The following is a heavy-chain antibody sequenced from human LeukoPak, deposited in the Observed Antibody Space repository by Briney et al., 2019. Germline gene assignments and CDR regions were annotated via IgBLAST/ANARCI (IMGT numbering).Heavy chain of an antibody. CDR1: GFTLSDYD. Sequence: GGSLRLSCAASGFTLSDYDMHWVRRGTGKGLEWVSAIGAAGDTYYQGSVKGRFTISRDEAKNFLYLQMNSLRAEDTAVYYCTRDRHGMAVWGQGTTVTVSS. J-gene: IGHJ6*02. CDR2: IGAAGDT. V-gene: IGHV3-13*01. CDR3: TRDRHGMAV.